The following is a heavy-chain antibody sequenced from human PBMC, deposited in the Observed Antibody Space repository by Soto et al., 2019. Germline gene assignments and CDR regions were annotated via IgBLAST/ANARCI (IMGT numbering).Heavy chain of an antibody. D-gene: IGHD2-21*02. CDR3: AREGALLFGGNSDYYSTMDV. CDR2: INHSGST. J-gene: IGHJ6*02. V-gene: IGHV4-34*01. CDR1: GGSFSGYY. Sequence: SETLSLTCAVYGGSFSGYYWTWIRQPPGTGLEWIGEINHSGSTSYNPSLKSRVTISIDTSKNQFSLKLSSVTAADTAFYYCAREGALLFGGNSDYYSTMDVWGQGTTVTVSS.